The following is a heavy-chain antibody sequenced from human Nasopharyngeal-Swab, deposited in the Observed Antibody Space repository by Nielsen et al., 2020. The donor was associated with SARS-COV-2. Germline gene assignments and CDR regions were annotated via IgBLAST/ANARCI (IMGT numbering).Heavy chain of an antibody. CDR3: AKVIPQQWLGD. CDR2: ISYDGSNK. Sequence: GESLKISCAASGFGFSAHYMDWVRQAPGKGLEWVAVISYDGSNKYYADSVKGRFTISRDNSKNTLYLQMNSLRAEDTAVYYCAKVIPQQWLGDWGQGTLVTVSS. D-gene: IGHD6-19*01. V-gene: IGHV3-30*18. J-gene: IGHJ4*02. CDR1: GFGFSAHY.